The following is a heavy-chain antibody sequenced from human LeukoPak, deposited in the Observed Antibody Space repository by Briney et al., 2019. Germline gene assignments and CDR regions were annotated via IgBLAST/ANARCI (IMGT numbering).Heavy chain of an antibody. CDR1: GGSISSYY. D-gene: IGHD7-27*01. CDR2: IYYSGST. V-gene: IGHV4-59*01. CDR3: ARDDQTGDPFFDY. Sequence: SETLSLTCTVSGGSISSYYWSWIRQPPGKGLEWIGYIYYSGSTNYNPSLKSRVTISVDTSKNQFSLKLSSVTAADTAVYYCARDDQTGDPFFDYWAQGTLVTVSS. J-gene: IGHJ4*02.